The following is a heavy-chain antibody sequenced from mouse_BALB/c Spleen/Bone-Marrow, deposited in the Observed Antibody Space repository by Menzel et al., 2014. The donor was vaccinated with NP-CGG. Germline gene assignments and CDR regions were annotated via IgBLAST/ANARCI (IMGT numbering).Heavy chain of an antibody. CDR2: ICAGGST. CDR1: GFSLTSYG. J-gene: IGHJ2*01. V-gene: IGHV2-9*02. CDR3: AISYYGNYKYCFDF. Sequence: VKVVDSGPGLVAPSQTLSISCTVSGFSLTSYGVHWVRQPPGKGLEWLGIICAGGSTNYNSALMSRLSISKDSYKSQVFLKMNSLQTDDTAEYYCAISYYGNYKYCFDFWGQGTTLTVSS. D-gene: IGHD2-10*01.